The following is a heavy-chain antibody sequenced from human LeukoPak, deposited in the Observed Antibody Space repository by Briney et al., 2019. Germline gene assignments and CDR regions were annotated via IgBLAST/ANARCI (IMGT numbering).Heavy chain of an antibody. CDR2: IYYSGST. D-gene: IGHD3-22*01. V-gene: IGHV4-39*01. CDR1: GGSISSSSYY. J-gene: IGHJ4*02. CDR3: AGSYPYYDTSGPDY. Sequence: PSETLSLTCTVSGGSISSSSYYWGWIRQPPGKGLEWLGSIYYSGSTYYNPSLKSRVSISVDTSKNQFSLKLSSVTAADTAVYYCAGSYPYYDTSGPDYWGQGTLVTVSS.